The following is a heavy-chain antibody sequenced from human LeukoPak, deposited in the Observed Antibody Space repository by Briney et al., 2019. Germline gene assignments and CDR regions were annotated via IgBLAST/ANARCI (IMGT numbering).Heavy chain of an antibody. D-gene: IGHD3-10*01. CDR1: GGSISRTNW. J-gene: IGHJ6*03. CDR3: ARRGGRGSGSRYYYYYYMDV. CDR2: IYHSGNT. V-gene: IGHV4-4*02. Sequence: PSETLSLTCAVSGGSISRTNWWSWVRQPPGKGLEWIGEIYHSGNTNYNPSLKSRVTISVDKSKNQFSLKLSSVTAADTAVYYCARRGGRGSGSRYYYYYYMDVWGKGTTVTISS.